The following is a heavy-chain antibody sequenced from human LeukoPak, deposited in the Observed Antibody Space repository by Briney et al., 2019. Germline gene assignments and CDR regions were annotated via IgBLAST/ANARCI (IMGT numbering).Heavy chain of an antibody. D-gene: IGHD3-10*01. CDR2: IYYSGST. CDR3: AGLWFGELLYNWFDP. J-gene: IGHJ5*02. V-gene: IGHV4-39*01. CDR1: GGSISSSSYY. Sequence: SETLSLTCTVSGGSISSSSYYWGWIRQPPGKGLEWIGSIYYSGSTYYNPSLKSRVTISVDTSKNQFSLKLSSVTAADTAVYYCAGLWFGELLYNWFDPWGEGTLVTVSS.